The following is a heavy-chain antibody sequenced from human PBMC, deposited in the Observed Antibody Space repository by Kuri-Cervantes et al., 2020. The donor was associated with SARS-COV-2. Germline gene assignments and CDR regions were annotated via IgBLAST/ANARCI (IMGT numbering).Heavy chain of an antibody. CDR2: ISYDGSNK. V-gene: IGHV3-30*18. J-gene: IGHJ4*02. Sequence: GESLKISCAASGFTFSSYTMNWVRHAPGKGLEWVAVISYDGSNKYYADSVKGRFTISRDNSKNTLYLQMNSLRAEDTAVYYCAKSRGHSPRGPGAYFDYWGQGTLVTVSS. CDR1: GFTFSSYT. D-gene: IGHD4-23*01. CDR3: AKSRGHSPRGPGAYFDY.